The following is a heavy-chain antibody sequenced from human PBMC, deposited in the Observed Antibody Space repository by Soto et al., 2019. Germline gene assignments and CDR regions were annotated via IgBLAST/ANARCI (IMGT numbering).Heavy chain of an antibody. V-gene: IGHV4-59*08. CDR3: ARHEYGDYGGYYFDY. D-gene: IGHD4-17*01. J-gene: IGHJ4*02. Sequence: SETLSLTCTVSGGSISSYYWSWIRQPPGKGLEWIGYIYYSGSTNYNPSLKSRVTISVDTSKNQFSLKLSSVTAADTAVYYCARHEYGDYGGYYFDYSGQGTLVTVSS. CDR1: GGSISSYY. CDR2: IYYSGST.